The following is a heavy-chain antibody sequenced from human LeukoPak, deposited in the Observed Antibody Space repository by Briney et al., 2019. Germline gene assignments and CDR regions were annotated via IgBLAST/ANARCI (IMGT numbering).Heavy chain of an antibody. J-gene: IGHJ5*02. CDR3: AKDRLGYYDILTGYYTNWFDP. V-gene: IGHV3-23*01. D-gene: IGHD3-9*01. Sequence: GSLRLSCAASGFTFSSYAMSWVRQAPGKGLEWVSAISGSGGSTYYADSVKGRFTISRDNSKNTLYLQMNSLRAEDTAVYYCAKDRLGYYDILTGYYTNWFDPWGQGTLVTVSS. CDR1: GFTFSSYA. CDR2: ISGSGGST.